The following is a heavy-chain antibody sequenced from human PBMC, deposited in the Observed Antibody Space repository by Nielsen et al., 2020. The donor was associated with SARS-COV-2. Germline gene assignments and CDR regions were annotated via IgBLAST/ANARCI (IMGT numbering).Heavy chain of an antibody. CDR2: ISAYNGNT. V-gene: IGHV1-18*01. CDR1: GYTFTSYG. CDR3: ARDRHIVVVPAAPELNNYYYYGMDV. D-gene: IGHD2-2*01. Sequence: ASVKVSCKASGYTFTSYGISWVRQAPGQGLEWMGWISAYNGNTNYAQKLQGRVTMTTDTSTSTAYMELRSLRSDDTAVYYCARDRHIVVVPAAPELNNYYYYGMDVWGQGTTVTVSS. J-gene: IGHJ6*02.